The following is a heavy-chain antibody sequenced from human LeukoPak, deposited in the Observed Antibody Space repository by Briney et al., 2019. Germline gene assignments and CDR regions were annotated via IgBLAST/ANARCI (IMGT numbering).Heavy chain of an antibody. Sequence: PGGSLRLSCAASGFTVSDNYMSWVRQAPGKGLEWASLIYSAGSTYYADSVTGRFTISRDNSKNTLFLQMNSLRAEDTAVYYCARRGDGGRSFDYWGQGTLVTVSS. CDR1: GFTVSDNY. CDR2: IYSAGST. V-gene: IGHV3-53*01. D-gene: IGHD4-23*01. CDR3: ARRGDGGRSFDY. J-gene: IGHJ4*02.